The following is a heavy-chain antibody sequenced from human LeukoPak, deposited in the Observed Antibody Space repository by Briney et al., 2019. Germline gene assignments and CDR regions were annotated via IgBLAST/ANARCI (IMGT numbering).Heavy chain of an antibody. CDR2: INHSGST. CDR1: GGSISSYY. D-gene: IGHD6-6*01. J-gene: IGHJ6*03. Sequence: SETLSLTCTVSGGSISSYYWSWIRQPPGKGLEWIGEINHSGSTNYNPSLKSRVTISVDTSKNQFSLKLSSVTAADTAVYYCARGWSRGYSSSWGYYYYYMDVWGKGTTVTVSS. V-gene: IGHV4-34*01. CDR3: ARGWSRGYSSSWGYYYYYMDV.